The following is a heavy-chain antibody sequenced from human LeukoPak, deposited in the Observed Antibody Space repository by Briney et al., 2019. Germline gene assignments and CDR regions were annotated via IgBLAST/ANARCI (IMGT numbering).Heavy chain of an antibody. J-gene: IGHJ4*02. CDR3: ARGNVGGSLAEYYFDY. D-gene: IGHD3-16*01. CDR1: GASFSGYY. V-gene: IGHV4-34*01. Sequence: PSETLSLTCAVYGASFSGYYWSWIRQPPGKGLEWIGEINHSGSTNYNPSLKSRVTISVDTSKNRFSLKLSSVTAADTAVYCCARGNVGGSLAEYYFDYWGQGTQVGVCS. CDR2: INHSGST.